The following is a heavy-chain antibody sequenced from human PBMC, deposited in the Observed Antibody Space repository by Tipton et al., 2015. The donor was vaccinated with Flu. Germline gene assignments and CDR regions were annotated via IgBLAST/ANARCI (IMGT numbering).Heavy chain of an antibody. CDR3: ARGRGYCSTTTCLLPFDF. CDR1: GFTVSSNY. Sequence: VQLVQSGGGLIQRGGSLRLSCAVSGFTVSSNYMTWVRQAPGKGLEWVSVIYSGGSTYYAGSVKGRFTISRDNSKNTLYLQMNSLRVEDTAVYYCARGRGYCSTTTCLLPFDFWGQGTLVTVSS. V-gene: IGHV3-53*01. CDR2: IYSGGST. D-gene: IGHD2-2*01. J-gene: IGHJ4*02.